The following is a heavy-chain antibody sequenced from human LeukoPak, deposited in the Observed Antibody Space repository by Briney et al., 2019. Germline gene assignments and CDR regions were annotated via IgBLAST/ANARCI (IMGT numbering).Heavy chain of an antibody. D-gene: IGHD1-1*01. J-gene: IGHJ4*02. CDR3: ARSQLEGYCFDD. CDR2: ICYNGNT. Sequence: SETLSLTCTVSSGSFSNYYWSWIRQPPGKGLEWIAYICYNGNTNSNPSLKSRVTMSVDTSKNQFSLRLSSVTAADTAVYYCARSQLEGYCFDDWGQGTLVSVSS. V-gene: IGHV4-59*01. CDR1: SGSFSNYY.